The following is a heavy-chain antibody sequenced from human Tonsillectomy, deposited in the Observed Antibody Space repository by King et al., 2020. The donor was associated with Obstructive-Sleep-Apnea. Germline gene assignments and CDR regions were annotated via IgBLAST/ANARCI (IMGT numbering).Heavy chain of an antibody. Sequence: VQLVESGGGLVQPGRSLRLSCTVSGFTFADYDMSWLRQAPGKGLEWVGFIRRKAYGGTTDYAASVKGRITLSRDDSKSTAYLQMNSLKSEDTGVYYCVRLSAYASGWFAEQKAEYFQLWGQGTLITVSP. D-gene: IGHD6-19*01. J-gene: IGHJ1*01. CDR3: VRLSAYASGWFAEQKAEYFQL. CDR1: GFTFADYD. CDR2: IRRKAYGGTT. V-gene: IGHV3-49*03.